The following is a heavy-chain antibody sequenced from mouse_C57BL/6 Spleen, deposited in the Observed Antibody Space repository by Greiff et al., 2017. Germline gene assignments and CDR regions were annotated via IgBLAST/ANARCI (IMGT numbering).Heavy chain of an antibody. CDR2: INYDGSST. J-gene: IGHJ2*01. V-gene: IGHV5-16*01. CDR1: GFTFSDYY. Sequence: EVMLVESEGGLVQPGSSMKLSCTASGFTFSDYYMAWVRQVPEKGLEWVANINYDGSSTYYLDSLKSSFSISRDNAKNILYLQMSSLKSEDTATYYCARDRESFDYWGQGTTLTVSS. CDR3: ARDRESFDY. D-gene: IGHD3-1*01.